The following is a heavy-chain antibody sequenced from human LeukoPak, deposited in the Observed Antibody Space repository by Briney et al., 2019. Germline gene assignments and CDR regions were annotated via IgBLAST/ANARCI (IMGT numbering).Heavy chain of an antibody. V-gene: IGHV3-21*01. CDR3: AGSSDRYGMDV. CDR1: GFTFSSFG. D-gene: IGHD2-15*01. J-gene: IGHJ6*02. Sequence: GGSLRLSCAASGFTFSSFGMNWVRQDPGKGLEWVSSISSGTTYIYYADSVKGRFTISRDNAKNSLYLQMNSLRAEDTAVYFCAGSSDRYGMDVWGQGTTVTVSS. CDR2: ISSGTTYI.